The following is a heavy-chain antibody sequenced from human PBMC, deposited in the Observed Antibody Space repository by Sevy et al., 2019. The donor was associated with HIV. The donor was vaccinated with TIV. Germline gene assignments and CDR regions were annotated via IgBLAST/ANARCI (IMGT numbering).Heavy chain of an antibody. V-gene: IGHV6-1*01. CDR3: TRGAHSLDY. CDR1: GDSVSSNRAA. CDR2: TYYRSKWYT. D-gene: IGHD2-15*01. J-gene: IGHJ4*02. Sequence: SQTLSLTCVISGDSVSSNRAAWSWIRQSPSRGLEWLGRTYYRSKWYTDYAVSVKSRITINPDTSKNQVSLQLNSVTPEDTAVYYCTRGAHSLDYWGQGTLVTVSS.